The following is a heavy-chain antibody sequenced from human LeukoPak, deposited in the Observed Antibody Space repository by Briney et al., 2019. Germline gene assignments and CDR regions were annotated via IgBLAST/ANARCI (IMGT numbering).Heavy chain of an antibody. J-gene: IGHJ6*02. D-gene: IGHD2-15*01. CDR3: AREGEVVVAPHYGMDV. CDR1: GGSISSYY. CDR2: IYTSGST. V-gene: IGHV4-4*07. Sequence: SETLSLTCTVSGGSISSYYWSWIRQPAGKGLEWIGRIYTSGSTNHNPSLKSRVTMSVDTSKNQFSLKLSSVTAADTAVYYCAREGEVVVAPHYGMDVWGQGTTVTVSS.